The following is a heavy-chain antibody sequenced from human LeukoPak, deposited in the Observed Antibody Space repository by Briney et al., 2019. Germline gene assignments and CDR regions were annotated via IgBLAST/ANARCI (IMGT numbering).Heavy chain of an antibody. J-gene: IGHJ4*02. D-gene: IGHD3-22*01. CDR1: GFTFSSYG. CDR2: IWYDGSNK. Sequence: RGSLRLSCAASGFTFSSYGMHWVRQAPGKGLEWVAVIWYDGSNKYHADSVKGRFTISRDNSKNTLYLQMNSLRAEDTAVYYCAREYYYDSSGYPPGDWGQGTLVTVSS. V-gene: IGHV3-33*01. CDR3: AREYYYDSSGYPPGD.